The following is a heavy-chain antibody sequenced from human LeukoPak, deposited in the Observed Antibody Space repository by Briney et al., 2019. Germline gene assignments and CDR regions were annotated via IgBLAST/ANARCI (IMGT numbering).Heavy chain of an antibody. V-gene: IGHV1-2*06. Sequence: ASVKVSCKASGYIFTDYYLHWVRQAPGQGLVWMGRINPKSGDTNYAQKFQGRVTLTRDTSTTTAYIELSSLRSDDTAVYYCARESNNNVLTAYYSYFFFDYWGQGTLVPVSS. CDR3: ARESNNNVLTAYYSYFFFDY. J-gene: IGHJ4*02. D-gene: IGHD3-9*01. CDR2: INPKSGDT. CDR1: GYIFTDYY.